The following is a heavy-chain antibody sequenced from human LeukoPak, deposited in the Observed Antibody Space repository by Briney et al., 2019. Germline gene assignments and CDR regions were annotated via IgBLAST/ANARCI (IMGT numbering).Heavy chain of an antibody. CDR3: ARVRGVKYCSGGSCYDYYYYYMDV. J-gene: IGHJ6*03. V-gene: IGHV4-34*01. Sequence: SETLSLTCAVYGGSFSGYYWSWIRQPPGKGLEWIGEINHSGSTNYNPSLKSRVTMSVDTSKNQFSLKLSSVTAADTAVYYCARVRGVKYCSGGSCYDYYYYYMDVWGKGTTVTVSS. D-gene: IGHD2-15*01. CDR2: INHSGST. CDR1: GGSFSGYY.